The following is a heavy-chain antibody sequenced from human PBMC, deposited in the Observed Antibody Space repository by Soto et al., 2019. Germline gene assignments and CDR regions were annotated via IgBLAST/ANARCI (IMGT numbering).Heavy chain of an antibody. J-gene: IGHJ4*02. D-gene: IGHD1-26*01. V-gene: IGHV4-31*03. CDR2: IFYSGST. CDR3: ARVDTSMGATCVSY. Sequence: SETLSLTCTVSGGSISSGGYYWSWIRQHPGKGLEWIGYIFYSGSTYYKPSLKSRVSISVDTSKNQYSLNLSSVTAADTAVYYCARVDTSMGATCVSYWGQGTLVTVSS. CDR1: GGSISSGGYY.